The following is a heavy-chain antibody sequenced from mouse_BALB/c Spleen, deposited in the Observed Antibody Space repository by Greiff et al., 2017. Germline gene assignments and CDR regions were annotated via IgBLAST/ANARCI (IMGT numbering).Heavy chain of an antibody. J-gene: IGHJ2*01. V-gene: IGHV1S127*01. D-gene: IGHD2-14*01. CDR2: IDPSDSYT. CDR1: GYTFTSYW. Sequence: VQLQQPGAELVKPGASVKMSCKASGYTFTSYWMHWVKQRPGQGLEWIGVIDPSDSYTSYNQKFKGKATLTVDTSSSTAYMQLSSLTSEDSAVYYCTGYEEDFDYWGQGTTLTVSS. CDR3: TGYEEDFDY.